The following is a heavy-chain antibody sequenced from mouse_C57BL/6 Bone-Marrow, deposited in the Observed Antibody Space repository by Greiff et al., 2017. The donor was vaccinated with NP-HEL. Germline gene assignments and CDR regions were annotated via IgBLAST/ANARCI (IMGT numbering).Heavy chain of an antibody. CDR3: ARHGKGYAMDY. Sequence: VQVVESGGDLVKPGGSLKLSCAASGFTFSSYGMSWVRQTPDKRLEWVATISSGGSYTYYPDSVKGRFTISRDNAKNTLYLQMSSLKSEDTAMYYCARHGKGYAMDYWGQGTSVTVSS. J-gene: IGHJ4*01. CDR1: GFTFSSYG. CDR2: ISSGGSYT. V-gene: IGHV5-6*01.